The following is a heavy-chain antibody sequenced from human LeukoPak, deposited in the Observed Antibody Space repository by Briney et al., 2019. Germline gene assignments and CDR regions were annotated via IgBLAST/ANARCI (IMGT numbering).Heavy chain of an antibody. D-gene: IGHD1-20*01. CDR2: ISSDSSSFK. J-gene: IGHJ4*02. V-gene: IGHV3-21*04. CDR1: GFTFSSYH. Sequence: GGSLRLSCAASGFTFSSYHFHWVRQAPGKGLEWVSSISSDSSSFKYYAHSVQGRFTISRDSARNSMYLQMNSLRAEDTAVYYCARGTNWSPLDFDYWDQGSLVTVSS. CDR3: ARGTNWSPLDFDY.